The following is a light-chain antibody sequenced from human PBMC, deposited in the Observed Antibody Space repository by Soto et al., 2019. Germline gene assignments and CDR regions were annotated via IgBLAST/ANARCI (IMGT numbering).Light chain of an antibody. Sequence: QPVLTQPPSASGTPGQRVTISCSGSNSNIGSNTVNWYQQLPGTAPKLLIHSNNQRPSGVPDRFSGSKSGTSASLAISGLQSEDEADYYCAAWDDSLNGLYVFGTGTKVTVL. J-gene: IGLJ1*01. CDR1: NSNIGSNT. V-gene: IGLV1-44*01. CDR3: AAWDDSLNGLYV. CDR2: SNN.